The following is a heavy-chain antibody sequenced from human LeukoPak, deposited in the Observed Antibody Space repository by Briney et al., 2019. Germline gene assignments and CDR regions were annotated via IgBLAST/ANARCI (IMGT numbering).Heavy chain of an antibody. CDR3: TRFDYRDYKRDY. Sequence: QTGRALRLSCTASGFTFADYAMRWIHHAPWKGLKWVGLIRSKAYGGATEHAASAKGRFTISRDDSKNIAYLEMNSLKTEDTAVYYCTRFDYRDYKRDYWGQGTLVTVSS. CDR2: IRSKAYGGAT. J-gene: IGHJ4*02. CDR1: GFTFADYA. V-gene: IGHV3-49*03. D-gene: IGHD4-17*01.